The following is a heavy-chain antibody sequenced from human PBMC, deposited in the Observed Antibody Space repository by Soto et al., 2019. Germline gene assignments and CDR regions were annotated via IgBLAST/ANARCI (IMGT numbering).Heavy chain of an antibody. CDR1: GYTFTSYA. Sequence: ASVKVSFKASGYTFTSYAMHWVRQAPGQRLEWMGWINAGNGNTKYSQKFQGRVTITRDTSASTAYMELSSLRSEDTAVYYCARDWTYGSAALDYWGQGTLVTVSS. CDR3: ARDWTYGSAALDY. V-gene: IGHV1-3*01. D-gene: IGHD3-10*01. J-gene: IGHJ4*02. CDR2: INAGNGNT.